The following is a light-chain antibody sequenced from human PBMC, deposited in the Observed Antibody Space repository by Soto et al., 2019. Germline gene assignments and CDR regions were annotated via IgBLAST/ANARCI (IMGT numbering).Light chain of an antibody. J-gene: IGLJ2*01. V-gene: IGLV2-14*01. Sequence: QSVLTQPASVSGSPGQSITISCTGTSSDVGGYNYVSWYRQHPGKAPKLMIYDVSNRPSGVSNRFSGSKSGNTASLTISGLQAEDEADYYCSSYTSSSPHVVFGGGTKLTVL. CDR2: DVS. CDR1: SSDVGGYNY. CDR3: SSYTSSSPHVV.